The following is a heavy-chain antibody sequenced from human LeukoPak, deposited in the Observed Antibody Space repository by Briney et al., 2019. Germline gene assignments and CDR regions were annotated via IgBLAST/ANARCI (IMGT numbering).Heavy chain of an antibody. V-gene: IGHV3-53*01. Sequence: GGSLRLSCAVSGFTVSGNYMSWIRQAPGKGLEWVSLIYSDDTTLYADSVEGRFTISRDDAKNSLYLQMNSLRAEDTAVYYCLSGYYLDYWGQGTMVTVSS. CDR3: LSGYYLDY. D-gene: IGHD3-9*01. CDR2: IYSDDTT. J-gene: IGHJ3*01. CDR1: GFTVSGNY.